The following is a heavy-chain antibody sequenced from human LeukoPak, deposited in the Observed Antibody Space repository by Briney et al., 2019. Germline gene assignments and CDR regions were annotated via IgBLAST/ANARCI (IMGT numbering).Heavy chain of an antibody. CDR2: IYHSGST. CDR3: ARGGFEYTAMVKVDY. D-gene: IGHD5-18*01. CDR1: GGSISSGGYS. V-gene: IGHV4-30-2*01. J-gene: IGHJ4*02. Sequence: SETLSLTCAVSGGSISSGGYSWRWLRQPPGKGLEWIGYIYHSGSTYYNPSLKSRVTISVDRSKNQFSLKLSSVTAADTAVYYCARGGFEYTAMVKVDYWGQGTLVTVSS.